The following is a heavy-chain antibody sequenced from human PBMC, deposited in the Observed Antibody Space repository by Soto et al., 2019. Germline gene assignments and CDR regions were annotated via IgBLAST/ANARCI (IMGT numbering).Heavy chain of an antibody. J-gene: IGHJ4*02. V-gene: IGHV3-23*01. CDR1: GFTFSSYA. CDR2: ISGSGGIA. Sequence: GGSLRLSCAASGFTFSSYAMSWVRQAPGKGLEWVSGISGSGGIAYYADSVKGRFTISRDNSKNTLYLQLHGLRAEDTAVYYCAKYSNYLLLPPLGIDYWGQGTLVTVSS. CDR3: AKYSNYLLLPPLGIDY. D-gene: IGHD4-4*01.